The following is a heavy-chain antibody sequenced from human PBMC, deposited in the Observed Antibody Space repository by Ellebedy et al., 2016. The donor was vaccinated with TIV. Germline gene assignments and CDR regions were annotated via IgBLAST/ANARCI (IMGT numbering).Heavy chain of an antibody. Sequence: ASVKVSCKASGYTFTSYDISWVRQAPGQGLEWMGWISRYHGNTLYAQKFQGRVTMTTATSTNTAYMELRSLRSDDTAMYYCARASGWYLVDFWGQGTLVTVSS. D-gene: IGHD6-19*01. J-gene: IGHJ4*02. V-gene: IGHV1-18*04. CDR3: ARASGWYLVDF. CDR1: GYTFTSYD. CDR2: ISRYHGNT.